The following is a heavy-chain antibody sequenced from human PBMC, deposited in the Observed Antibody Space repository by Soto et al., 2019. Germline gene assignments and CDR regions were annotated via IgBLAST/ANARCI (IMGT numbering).Heavy chain of an antibody. CDR3: AKLGFCGGDPRYPLDI. CDR2: INAGNGNT. Sequence: ASVKVSCKASGYTFTSYAMHWVRQAPGQRLEWMGWINAGNGNTKYSQTFQDRLTITRDTSASTVYMDLSSLRSEDTAVYYCAKLGFCGGDPRYPLDIWGKGTKVTGSS. D-gene: IGHD2-15*01. V-gene: IGHV1-3*01. J-gene: IGHJ3*02. CDR1: GYTFTSYA.